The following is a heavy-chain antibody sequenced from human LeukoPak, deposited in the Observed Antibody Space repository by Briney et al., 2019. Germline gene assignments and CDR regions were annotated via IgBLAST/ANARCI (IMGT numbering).Heavy chain of an antibody. CDR3: ARGGTYCSSTSCAPDY. V-gene: IGHV1-2*02. CDR2: INPNSGGT. CDR1: GYTFTGYY. J-gene: IGHJ4*02. Sequence: ASVKVSCKASGYTFTGYYMHWVRQAPGQGLEWMGWINPNSGGTNYAQKFQGRVTMTRDTSISTAYMELSRLRSDDTAVYYCARGGTYCSSTSCAPDYWGLGTLVTVSS. D-gene: IGHD2-2*01.